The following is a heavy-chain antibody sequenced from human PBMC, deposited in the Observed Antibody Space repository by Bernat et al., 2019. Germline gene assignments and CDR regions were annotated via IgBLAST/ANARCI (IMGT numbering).Heavy chain of an antibody. CDR3: ASVGRGVNYFED. J-gene: IGHJ1*01. D-gene: IGHD1-26*01. V-gene: IGHV3-30*01. CDR2: ISYDGSNN. CDR1: GFTFSTNA. Sequence: QVQLVESGGGVVQPGGSLRLSCAASGFTFSTNAMHWVRQAPGKGLEWVSVISYDGSNNYYAASGKGLFTISRNNSKNKLYLQMNGLGAEDTAVYYCASVGRGVNYFEDWGQGTMVTVSS.